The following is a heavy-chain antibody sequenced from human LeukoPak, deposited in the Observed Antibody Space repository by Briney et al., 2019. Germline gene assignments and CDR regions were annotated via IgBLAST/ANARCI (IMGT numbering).Heavy chain of an antibody. J-gene: IGHJ4*02. Sequence: GGSLRLSCGASGFTFDDNAMHWVRQGPGKGLEWVSLISGDGGRTYYADSVKGRFTISRDNSKNSLYLQMNSLRIEDTALYFCAKSGYYGSGSYYLPLDYWGQGTLVTVSS. CDR2: ISGDGGRT. CDR3: AKSGYYGSGSYYLPLDY. D-gene: IGHD3-10*01. V-gene: IGHV3-43*02. CDR1: GFTFDDNA.